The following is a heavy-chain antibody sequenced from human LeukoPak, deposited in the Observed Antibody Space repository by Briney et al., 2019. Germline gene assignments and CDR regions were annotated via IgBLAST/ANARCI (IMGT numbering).Heavy chain of an antibody. CDR1: GFTFSSYG. CDR3: ARYEGARSAFDI. CDR2: IWYDGSNK. Sequence: PGGSLRLSCAASGFTFSSYGMHWVRQAPGKGLEWVTVIWYDGSNKYYADSVKGRFTTSRDNSKNTLSLQMNSLRAEDTAMYYCARYEGARSAFDIWGQGTMVTVSS. J-gene: IGHJ3*02. D-gene: IGHD1-26*01. V-gene: IGHV3-33*01.